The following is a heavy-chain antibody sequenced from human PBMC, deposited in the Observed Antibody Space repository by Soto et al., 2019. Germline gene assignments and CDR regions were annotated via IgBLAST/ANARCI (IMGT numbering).Heavy chain of an antibody. CDR1: GFAFSSCA. CDR3: AKVDGMMCYHPRCYYF. V-gene: IGHV3-23*01. J-gene: IGHJ4*02. CDR2: ISGSGGST. D-gene: IGHD2-2*01. Sequence: GGSLGLSCAASGFAFSSCAMSRVRHAPGKRLEWVSAISGSGGSTYYADSVKGRFTISKDNSKNTLYLQMNSLRAEDTAVFYCAKVDGMMCYHPRCYYFWGKGTLVTGS.